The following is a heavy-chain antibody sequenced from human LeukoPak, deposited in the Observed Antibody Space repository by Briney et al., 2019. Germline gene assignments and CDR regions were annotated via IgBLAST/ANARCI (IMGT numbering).Heavy chain of an antibody. D-gene: IGHD1-1*01. CDR3: ARVQTGTTNWFDP. CDR1: GFTFSTYE. J-gene: IGHJ5*02. V-gene: IGHV3-48*03. CDR2: ISTSGSSK. Sequence: PGGSLRLSCAASGFTFSTYEMKWVRQAPGKGLEWVSYISTSGSSKFYADSVKGRFIISRDNAKNSLYLQMNSLRAEDTAVYYCARVQTGTTNWFDPWGQGTLVTVSS.